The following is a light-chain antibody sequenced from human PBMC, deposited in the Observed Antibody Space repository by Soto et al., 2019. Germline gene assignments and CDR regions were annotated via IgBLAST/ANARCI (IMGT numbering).Light chain of an antibody. V-gene: IGLV2-11*01. CDR1: SSDVGGYDH. CDR3: CSSADSYTVI. CDR2: DVA. J-gene: IGLJ1*01. Sequence: QSVLTQPRSVSGSPGQSVTISCTGTSSDVGGYDHVSWYQYHPDKAPKLIIYDVAKRPSGVPGRFSGSKSGNTASLTISGLQAEDGADYYCCSSADSYTVIFGSGTKVTVL.